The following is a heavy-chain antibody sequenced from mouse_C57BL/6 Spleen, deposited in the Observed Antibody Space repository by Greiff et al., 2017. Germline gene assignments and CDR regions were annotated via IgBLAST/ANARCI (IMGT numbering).Heavy chain of an antibody. CDR3: ARCYYSGSQRHWYFDV. Sequence: QVQLQQPGAELVKPGASVKLSCKASGYTFTSYWMHWVKQRPGQGLEWIGRIHPSASDTNYNQKFKGKATLTVDKSSSTAYMQLSSLTSEDSAVYYCARCYYSGSQRHWYFDVWGTGTTVTVSS. V-gene: IGHV1-74*01. CDR2: IHPSASDT. D-gene: IGHD1-3*01. CDR1: GYTFTSYW. J-gene: IGHJ1*03.